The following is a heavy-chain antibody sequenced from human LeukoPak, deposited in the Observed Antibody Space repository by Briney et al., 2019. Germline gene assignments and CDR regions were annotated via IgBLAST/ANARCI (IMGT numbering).Heavy chain of an antibody. CDR3: ARGSEGGYTYGVDY. CDR1: GFTFSSYW. CDR2: IKQDGSDK. D-gene: IGHD5-18*01. Sequence: GGSLRLSCAASGFTFSSYWMSWVRQAPGKGLEWVANIKQDGSDKCYVDSVKGRFTISRDNSKNSLYLQMNSLRAEDTAVYYCARGSEGGYTYGVDYWGQGTLVTVSS. V-gene: IGHV3-7*01. J-gene: IGHJ4*02.